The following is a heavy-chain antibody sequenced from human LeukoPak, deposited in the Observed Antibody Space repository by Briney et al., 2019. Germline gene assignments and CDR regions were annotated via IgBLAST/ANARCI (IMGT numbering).Heavy chain of an antibody. CDR2: IYYSGST. J-gene: IGHJ6*02. V-gene: IGHV4-59*01. CDR3: ARDRLIAAADDYYYYGMDV. D-gene: IGHD6-13*01. Sequence: SETLSLTCTVSGGSISSYYWSWIRQPPGKGLEWIGYIYYSGSTNYNPSLKSRVTISVDTSKNQFSLKLSSVTAADMAVYYCARDRLIAAADDYYYYGMDVWGQGTTVTVSS. CDR1: GGSISSYY.